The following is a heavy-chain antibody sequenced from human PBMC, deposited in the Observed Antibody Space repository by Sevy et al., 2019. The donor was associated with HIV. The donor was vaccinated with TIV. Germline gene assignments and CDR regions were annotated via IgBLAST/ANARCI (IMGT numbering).Heavy chain of an antibody. Sequence: GGSLRLSCAASGFTFSSYAMSWVRQAPGKGLEWVSAISGSGGSTYYADSVKGRFTISRDNSKNTLYLQMNSLRAEDTAVYYCAKAGRVSNLARNYYGMDVWGQGTTVTVSS. CDR1: GFTFSSYA. CDR3: AKAGRVSNLARNYYGMDV. J-gene: IGHJ6*02. V-gene: IGHV3-23*01. CDR2: ISGSGGST. D-gene: IGHD4-4*01.